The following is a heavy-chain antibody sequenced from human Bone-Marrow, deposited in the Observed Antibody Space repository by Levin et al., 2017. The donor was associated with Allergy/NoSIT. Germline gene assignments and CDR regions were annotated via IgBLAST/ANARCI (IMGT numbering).Heavy chain of an antibody. V-gene: IGHV3-23*01. Sequence: GESLKISCAASGFTFSSYAMSWVRQAPGKGLEWVSAISGSGGSTYYADSVKGRFTISRDNSKNTLYLQMNSLRAEDTAVYYCAKDQFISPFDYWGQGTLVTVSS. D-gene: IGHD3-10*01. CDR3: AKDQFISPFDY. CDR2: ISGSGGST. J-gene: IGHJ4*02. CDR1: GFTFSSYA.